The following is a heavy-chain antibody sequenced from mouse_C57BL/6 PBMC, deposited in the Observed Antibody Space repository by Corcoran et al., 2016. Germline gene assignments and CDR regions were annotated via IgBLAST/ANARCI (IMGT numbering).Heavy chain of an antibody. CDR3: ARGGVFDFYY. V-gene: IGHV1-26*01. Sequence: VQLQKSGPELVKPGASLKISCKASGYTFTDYYMNRVKQSHGKSLEWFGDINPNNGGTSYNQKFKGKATLTGDKSSSTAYMELRSLTSEDSAVYYCARGGVFDFYYWGQGTTLTFSS. CDR2: INPNNGGT. CDR1: GYTFTDYY. J-gene: IGHJ2*01.